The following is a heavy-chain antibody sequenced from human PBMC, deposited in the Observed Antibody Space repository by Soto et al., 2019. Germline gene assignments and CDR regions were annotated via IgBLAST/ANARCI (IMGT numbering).Heavy chain of an antibody. D-gene: IGHD3-10*01. CDR3: ARHNYGSGSTYFDY. J-gene: IGHJ4*02. CDR2: IYYSGST. Sequence: SETLSLTCTVSGGSISSYYWSWIRQPPGKGLEWIRYIYYSGSTNYNPSLKSRVTISVDTSKNQFSLKLNSMTAADTAVYYCARHNYGSGSTYFDYWGQGTLVTDSS. CDR1: GGSISSYY. V-gene: IGHV4-59*08.